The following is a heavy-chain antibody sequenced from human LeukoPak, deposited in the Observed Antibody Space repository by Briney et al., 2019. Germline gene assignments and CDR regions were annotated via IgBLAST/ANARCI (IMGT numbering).Heavy chain of an antibody. CDR3: ELGPGYWFDP. CDR1: GGSTSSSSYY. D-gene: IGHD6-13*01. V-gene: IGHV4-39*01. J-gene: IGHJ5*02. CDR2: IYYSGST. Sequence: SETLSLTCTVSGGSTSSSSYYWGWIRQPPGKGLEWIGSIYYSGSTYYNPSLKSRVTISVDTSKNQFSLKLSSVTAADTAVYYCELGPGYWFDPWGQGTLVTVSS.